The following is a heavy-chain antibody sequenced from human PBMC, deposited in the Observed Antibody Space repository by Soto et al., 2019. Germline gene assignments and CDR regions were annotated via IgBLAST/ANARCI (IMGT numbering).Heavy chain of an antibody. D-gene: IGHD3-22*01. Sequence: QVQLVQSGAEVKKPGASVKVSCKASGYTFTSYGISWVRQAPRQGLEWMGWISAYNGNTNYAQKLQGRVTMTTDTSTSTAYMELRSLRSDDTAVYYCARDPPLNYYDSSGYYPDDYWGQGTLVTVSS. CDR3: ARDPPLNYYDSSGYYPDDY. CDR1: GYTFTSYG. CDR2: ISAYNGNT. V-gene: IGHV1-18*04. J-gene: IGHJ4*02.